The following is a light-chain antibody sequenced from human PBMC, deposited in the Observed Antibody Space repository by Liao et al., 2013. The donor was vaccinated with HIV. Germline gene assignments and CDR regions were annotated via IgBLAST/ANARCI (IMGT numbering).Light chain of an antibody. CDR3: QAWDSTIVV. V-gene: IGLV3-1*01. CDR2: QDS. CDR1: KLGEKF. Sequence: SQELTQPPSVSVSPGQTARITCSDNKLGEKFVEWYQQKPGQSPVLVMYQDSKRPSGIPPRFSGSNSGNTATLTISGTQAMDEADYYCQAWDSTIVVFGGGTRLTVL. J-gene: IGLJ2*01.